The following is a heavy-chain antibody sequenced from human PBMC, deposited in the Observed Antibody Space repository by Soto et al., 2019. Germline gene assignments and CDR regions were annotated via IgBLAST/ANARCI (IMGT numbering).Heavy chain of an antibody. CDR3: AREGALGISDPCWYFDL. V-gene: IGHV3-33*01. CDR2: IWYDGSNK. D-gene: IGHD3-16*01. J-gene: IGHJ2*01. Sequence: QVQLVESGGGVVQPGRSLRLSCAASGFTFSSYGMHWVRQAPGKGLEWVAVIWYDGSNKYYADSVKGRFTISRDNSKNTLYLQMNSLRAEATAVYYCAREGALGISDPCWYFDLWGRGTLVTVSS. CDR1: GFTFSSYG.